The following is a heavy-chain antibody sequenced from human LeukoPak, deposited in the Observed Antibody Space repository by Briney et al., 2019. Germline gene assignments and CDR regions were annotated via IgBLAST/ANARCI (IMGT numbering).Heavy chain of an antibody. D-gene: IGHD2-21*02. V-gene: IGHV3-23*01. CDR1: GFTITDYG. Sequence: TGGSLRLSCAVSGFTITDYGMSWVRQAPGKGLEWVSAISGSGGSTYYADSVKGRFTISRDNSKNTLYLQMNSLRAEDTAVYYCAKPAYCGGDCYYYFDYWGQGTLVTVSS. J-gene: IGHJ4*02. CDR3: AKPAYCGGDCYYYFDY. CDR2: ISGSGGST.